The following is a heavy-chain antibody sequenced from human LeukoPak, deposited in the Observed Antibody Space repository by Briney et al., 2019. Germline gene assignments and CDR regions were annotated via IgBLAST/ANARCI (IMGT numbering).Heavy chain of an antibody. J-gene: IGHJ4*02. D-gene: IGHD6-19*01. V-gene: IGHV3-49*04. CDR1: GFTFGDYG. CDR3: TRSSSGWYSDY. CDR2: IRSKAYGGTT. Sequence: GGSLRLSCTASGFTFGDYGMSWVRQAPGKGLEWVGFIRSKAYGGTTEYAASVKGRFIISRDDFKSIAYLQMNSLKTEDAAVYYCTRSSSGWYSDYWGQGTLVTVSS.